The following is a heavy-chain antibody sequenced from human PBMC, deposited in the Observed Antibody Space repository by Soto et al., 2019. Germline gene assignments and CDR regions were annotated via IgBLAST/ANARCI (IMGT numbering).Heavy chain of an antibody. V-gene: IGHV5-10-1*01. CDR1: GYSFTSYW. Sequence: GESLKISCKGSGYSFTSYWISWVRQMPGKGLEWMGRIDPSDSYTNYSPSFQGHVTISADKSISTAYLQWSSLKASDTAMYCCARREITAPYYYGMDVWGQGTTVTVSS. J-gene: IGHJ6*02. CDR3: ARREITAPYYYGMDV. D-gene: IGHD6-6*01. CDR2: IDPSDSYT.